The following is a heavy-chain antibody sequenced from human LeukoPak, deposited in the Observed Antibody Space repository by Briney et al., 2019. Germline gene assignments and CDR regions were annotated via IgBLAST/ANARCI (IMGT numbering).Heavy chain of an antibody. J-gene: IGHJ4*02. CDR1: GFTFSSYW. CDR2: IKQDGSEK. V-gene: IGHV3-7*01. CDR3: ARGCGSGWGKDY. D-gene: IGHD6-19*01. Sequence: GGSLRLSCAASGFTFSSYWMSWVRQAPGKGLEWVANIKQDGSEKYYADSVKGRFTISRDNSNNTLYLQMNSLRAEDTAVYYCARGCGSGWGKDYWGQGTLVTVSS.